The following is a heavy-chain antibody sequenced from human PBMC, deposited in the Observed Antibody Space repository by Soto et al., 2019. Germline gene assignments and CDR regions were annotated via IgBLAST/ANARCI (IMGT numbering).Heavy chain of an antibody. CDR3: AKDQGSSWYEIDY. Sequence: EVQLLESGGGLVQPGGSLRLSCAASGFTFSNYAVTWVRQAPGKALEWDSTISGSGGSTYYADSVKGRFTISRDNSKNTLYLQMNSLRAEDTAVYYCAKDQGSSWYEIDYWGQGTLVTVSS. J-gene: IGHJ4*02. CDR1: GFTFSNYA. D-gene: IGHD6-13*01. CDR2: ISGSGGST. V-gene: IGHV3-23*01.